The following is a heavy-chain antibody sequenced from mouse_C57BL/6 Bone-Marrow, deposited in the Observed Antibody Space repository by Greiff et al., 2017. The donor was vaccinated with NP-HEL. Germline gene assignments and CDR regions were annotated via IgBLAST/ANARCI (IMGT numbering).Heavy chain of an antibody. CDR3: TTGNDGYLFYFDY. CDR2: IDPENGDT. CDR1: GFNIKDDY. Sequence: VHVKQSGAELVRPGASVKLSCTASGFNIKDDYMHWVKQRPEQGLEWIGWIDPENGDTEYASKFQGKATITADTSSNTAYLQLSSLTSEDTAVYYCTTGNDGYLFYFDYWGQGTTLTVSS. J-gene: IGHJ2*01. V-gene: IGHV14-4*01. D-gene: IGHD2-3*01.